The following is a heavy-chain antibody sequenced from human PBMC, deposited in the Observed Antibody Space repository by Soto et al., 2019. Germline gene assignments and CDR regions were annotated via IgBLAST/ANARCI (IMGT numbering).Heavy chain of an antibody. J-gene: IGHJ3*02. CDR3: AREAGQPHGFDI. V-gene: IGHV3-33*01. Sequence: PGGSLRLSCAASGFTFSKYGMHWVRQAPGKGLEWVAVIWYDGSNKYYADSVEGRFTISRDNYKNTLHLQMNSLRADDTAVYYCAREAGQPHGFDIWGQGTMVTVSS. CDR2: IWYDGSNK. CDR1: GFTFSKYG. D-gene: IGHD6-13*01.